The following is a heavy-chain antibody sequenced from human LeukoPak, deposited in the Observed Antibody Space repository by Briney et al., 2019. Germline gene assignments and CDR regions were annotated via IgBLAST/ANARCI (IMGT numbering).Heavy chain of an antibody. Sequence: GESLKIPCKGSGYSFTSYWIGWVRQMPGKGLEWMGIIYPGDSATRYSPSFQGQVTISADKSISTAYLQWSSLKASDTAMYYCARHYHYDILTGYTNWFDPWGQGTLVTVSS. CDR1: GYSFTSYW. V-gene: IGHV5-51*01. CDR3: ARHYHYDILTGYTNWFDP. D-gene: IGHD3-9*01. J-gene: IGHJ5*02. CDR2: IYPGDSAT.